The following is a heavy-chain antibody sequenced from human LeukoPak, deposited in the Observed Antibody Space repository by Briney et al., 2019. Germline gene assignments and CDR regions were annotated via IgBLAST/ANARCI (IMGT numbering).Heavy chain of an antibody. CDR2: ISGSGGST. D-gene: IGHD5-12*01. CDR1: GLTFRTYA. Sequence: GGSLRLSCAASGLTFRTYAMSWVRQAPGKGLEWVSAISGSGGSTYYADSVKGRFTVSRDNSKNTLYLQMNSLRAEDTAVYYCAKEGDPIVATIASDYWGQGTLVTVSS. V-gene: IGHV3-23*01. J-gene: IGHJ4*02. CDR3: AKEGDPIVATIASDY.